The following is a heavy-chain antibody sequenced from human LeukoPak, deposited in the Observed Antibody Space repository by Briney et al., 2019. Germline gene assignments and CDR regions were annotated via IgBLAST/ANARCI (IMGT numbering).Heavy chain of an antibody. CDR3: ARGTGWPLFDY. CDR2: TYFESYGSKLYN. D-gene: IGHD6-19*01. J-gene: IGHJ4*02. Sequence: SQTLSLTCAILGDSVSSNNAAWNWIRQSPSRGLEWLGRTYFESYGSKLYNEYAVSVKGRITINPDTSKNQFSLHLNSMTPEDAGVYYCARGTGWPLFDYWGQGTPVTVSS. CDR1: GDSVSSNNAA. V-gene: IGHV6-1*01.